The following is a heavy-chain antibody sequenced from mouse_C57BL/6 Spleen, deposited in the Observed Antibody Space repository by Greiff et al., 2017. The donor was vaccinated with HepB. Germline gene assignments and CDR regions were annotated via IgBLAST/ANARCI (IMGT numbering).Heavy chain of an antibody. Sequence: QVQLQQSGAELVKPGASVKISCKASGYAFSSYWMNWVKQRPGKGLGWIGQIYPGDGDTNYNGKFKGKATLTADKSSSTAYMQLSSLTSEDSAVYFCARWGDGGYYFDYWGQGTTLTVSS. D-gene: IGHD1-1*02. CDR2: IYPGDGDT. J-gene: IGHJ2*01. CDR1: GYAFSSYW. V-gene: IGHV1-80*01. CDR3: ARWGDGGYYFDY.